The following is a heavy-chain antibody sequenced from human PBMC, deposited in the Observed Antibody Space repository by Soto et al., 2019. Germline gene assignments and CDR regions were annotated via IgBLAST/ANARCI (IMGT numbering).Heavy chain of an antibody. CDR1: GFTFSSYG. D-gene: IGHD3-3*01. CDR3: ARNTTRRLYVFWGALRPYYNSVMAV. V-gene: IGHV3-33*01. J-gene: IGHJ6*04. Sequence: GGSLRLSCAASGFTFSSYGMHWVRQAPGKGLEWVAVIWYDGSNKYYADCVKGRLTISRDNSKTTLYLQRNSRGAEDTAVYYCARNTTRRLYVFWGALRPYYNSVMAVWGKGTTVPVSS. CDR2: IWYDGSNK.